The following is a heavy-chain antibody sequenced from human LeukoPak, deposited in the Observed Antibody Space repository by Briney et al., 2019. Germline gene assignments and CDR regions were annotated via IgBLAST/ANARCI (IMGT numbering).Heavy chain of an antibody. V-gene: IGHV4-59*02. D-gene: IGHD3-9*01. CDR3: AKTGKGLRYFDWLLDAFDI. CDR2: IYHTGST. CDR1: GGSVSDYY. J-gene: IGHJ3*02. Sequence: PSETLSLTCTISGGSVSDYYWSWIRQSPGKGLEWIGYIYHTGSTSYSPSLKSRVTISADTSQNQFSLKLSSVAAADTAVYYCAKTGKGLRYFDWLLDAFDIWGQGTMVTVSS.